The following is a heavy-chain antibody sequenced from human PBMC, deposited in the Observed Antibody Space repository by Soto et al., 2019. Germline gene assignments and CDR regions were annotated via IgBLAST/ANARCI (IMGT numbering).Heavy chain of an antibody. J-gene: IGHJ3*02. CDR3: ARDRRRGAEDAFDI. CDR2: ISAYNGNT. V-gene: IGHV1-18*01. D-gene: IGHD1-26*01. Sequence: ASVKVSCKASGYTFTSYGISWVRQAPGQGLEWMGWISAYNGNTNYAQKLQGRVTMTTDKSTNKAYMELRSLRSDDTFVYYCARDRRRGAEDAFDIWGQGTMVTVSS. CDR1: GYTFTSYG.